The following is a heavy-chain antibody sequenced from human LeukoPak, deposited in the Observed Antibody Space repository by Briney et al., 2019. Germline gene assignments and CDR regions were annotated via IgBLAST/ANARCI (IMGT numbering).Heavy chain of an antibody. J-gene: IGHJ4*02. CDR2: ISSSGDSI. D-gene: IGHD2-2*01. V-gene: IGHV3-11*04. CDR1: GFTFSDYY. CDR3: ARDENYCSSTSCSYCFDY. Sequence: GGSLRLSCAASGFTFSDYYITWIRQAPGKGLEWVSYISSSGDSIYYADSVKGRFTISRDNAKNSLYLQMNSLRAEDTAVYYCARDENYCSSTSCSYCFDYWGQGTLVTVSS.